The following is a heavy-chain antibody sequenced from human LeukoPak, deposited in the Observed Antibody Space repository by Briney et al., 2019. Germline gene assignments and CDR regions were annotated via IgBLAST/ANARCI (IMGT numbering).Heavy chain of an antibody. J-gene: IGHJ4*02. CDR3: ARDHEQWLVPDY. CDR2: IKQDGSEK. D-gene: IGHD6-19*01. V-gene: IGHV3-7*01. CDR1: GFTFSSYW. Sequence: GGPLRLSCAASGFTFSSYWMSWVRQAPGKGLEWVANIKQDGSEKYYADSVKGRFTISRDNAKNSLYLQMNSLRAEDTAVYYCARDHEQWLVPDYWGQGTLVTVSS.